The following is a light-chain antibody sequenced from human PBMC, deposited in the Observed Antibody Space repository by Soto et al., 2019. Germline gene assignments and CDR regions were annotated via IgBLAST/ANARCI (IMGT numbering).Light chain of an antibody. J-gene: IGKJ1*01. CDR2: GAS. Sequence: SVLTQSPGTLSLSPGERATLSCRASQSVSSTYLAWYQQKPGQAPRLLIYGASSRATGIPDRFSGSGSGTDFTLTISRLQPEDFAVYYCHHYGRSPGTFGQGTKVDIK. CDR1: QSVSSTY. CDR3: HHYGRSPGT. V-gene: IGKV3-20*01.